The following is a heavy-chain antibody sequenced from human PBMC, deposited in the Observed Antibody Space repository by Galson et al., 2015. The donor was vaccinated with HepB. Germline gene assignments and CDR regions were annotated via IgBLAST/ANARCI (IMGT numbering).Heavy chain of an antibody. Sequence: SLRLSCAASGFTFSSYWMHWVRQAPGKGLVWVSRINSDGSSTNYADSVKGRFTISRDNAKNTLYLQMNSLRAEDTAVYYCARGGSREGYSLLGYWGQGTLVTVSS. V-gene: IGHV3-74*01. CDR3: ARGGSREGYSLLGY. D-gene: IGHD5-24*01. J-gene: IGHJ4*02. CDR2: INSDGSST. CDR1: GFTFSSYW.